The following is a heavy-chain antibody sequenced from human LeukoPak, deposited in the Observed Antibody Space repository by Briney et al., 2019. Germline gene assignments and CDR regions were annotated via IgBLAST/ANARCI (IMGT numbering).Heavy chain of an antibody. V-gene: IGHV3-73*01. CDR2: IRSKANSYAT. J-gene: IGHJ3*02. CDR3: TREYDSSGDYLTTDAFDI. CDR1: GFTFSGSA. D-gene: IGHD3-22*01. Sequence: GGSLRLSCAASGFTFSGSATHWVRQASGKGLEWVGRIRSKANSYATAYAASVKGRFTISRDDSKNTAYLQMNSLKTEDTALYYCTREYDSSGDYLTTDAFDICGQGTMVTV.